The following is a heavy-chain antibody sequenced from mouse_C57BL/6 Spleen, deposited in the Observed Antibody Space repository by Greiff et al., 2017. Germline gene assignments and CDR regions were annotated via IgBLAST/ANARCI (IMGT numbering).Heavy chain of an antibody. Sequence: EVQVVESGEGLVKPGGSLKLSCAASGFTFSSYAMSWVRQTPEKRLEWVAYISSGGDYIYYADTVKSRFTISRDNARNTLYLQMSSLKSEDTAMYYCTRDGYYTWFAYWGQGTLVTVSA. D-gene: IGHD2-3*01. J-gene: IGHJ3*01. CDR1: GFTFSSYA. CDR3: TRDGYYTWFAY. V-gene: IGHV5-9-1*02. CDR2: ISSGGDYI.